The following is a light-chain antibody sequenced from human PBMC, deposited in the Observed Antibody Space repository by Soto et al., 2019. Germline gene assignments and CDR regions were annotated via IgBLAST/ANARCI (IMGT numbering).Light chain of an antibody. Sequence: EIVMTQSPATLSVSPRERATVSCRASQSVTNNLAWYQQKAGQAPRLLLYAASTRATGIPATFRGSGSGTGFTLTITSLQSEDFAVSFCQQDSIWPLDFGGGTKVEI. CDR1: QSVTNN. J-gene: IGKJ4*01. CDR3: QQDSIWPLD. CDR2: AAS. V-gene: IGKV3-15*01.